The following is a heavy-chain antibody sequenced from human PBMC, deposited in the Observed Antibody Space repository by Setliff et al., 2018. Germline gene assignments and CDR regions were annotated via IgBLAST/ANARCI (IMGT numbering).Heavy chain of an antibody. D-gene: IGHD3-10*01. CDR2: IYYSGST. Sequence: SETLSLTCTVSGGSISSSSYYWGWIRQPPGKGLEWIGSIYYSGSTYYNPSLKSRVTISVDTSKNQFSLKLSSVTAADTALYCCARVRSYGSGNYYYYYYDMDVWGQGTTVTVSS. CDR3: ARVRSYGSGNYYYYYYDMDV. CDR1: GGSISSSSYY. J-gene: IGHJ6*02. V-gene: IGHV4-39*07.